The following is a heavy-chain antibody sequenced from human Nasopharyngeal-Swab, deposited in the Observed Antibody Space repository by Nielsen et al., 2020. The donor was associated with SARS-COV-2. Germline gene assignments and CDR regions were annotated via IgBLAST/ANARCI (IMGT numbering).Heavy chain of an antibody. J-gene: IGHJ4*02. CDR2: IYYSGST. Sequence: GSLRLSCTVSGGSISSSSYYWGWIRQPPGKGLEWIGSIYYSGSTYYNPSLKSRVTISVDTSKNQFSLKLSSVTAADTAVYYCARQQWLVYFDYWGQGTLVTASS. V-gene: IGHV4-39*01. D-gene: IGHD6-19*01. CDR1: GGSISSSSYY. CDR3: ARQQWLVYFDY.